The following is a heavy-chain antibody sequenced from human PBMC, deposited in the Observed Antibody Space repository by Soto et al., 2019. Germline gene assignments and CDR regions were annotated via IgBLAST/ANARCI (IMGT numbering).Heavy chain of an antibody. CDR3: AKGHTNEVGHVSYYGMDV. V-gene: IGHV3-23*01. CDR1: GFSISNYG. CDR2: ISGAGGRI. Sequence: EVQLLESGGGLVQRGGYLRLSCVVSGFSISNYGMSWVRQAPGKGLEWVSSISGAGGRIYNEDSVKGHFTNSRDTSKNAVYLQVNSLRADDAAVYYCAKGHTNEVGHVSYYGMDVWGQGTTVTVS. J-gene: IGHJ6*02.